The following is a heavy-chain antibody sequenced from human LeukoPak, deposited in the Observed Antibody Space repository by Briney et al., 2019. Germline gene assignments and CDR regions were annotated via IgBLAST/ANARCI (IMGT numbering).Heavy chain of an antibody. J-gene: IGHJ6*03. D-gene: IGHD2-2*01. Sequence: PGGSLRLSCAASGFTFNSYWMWWVRQASGKGLEWVANINPYGSDTYYADSVKGRFTISRDNAENSLYLEMNSLRAEDTAVYYCASPVLRYLVVVPAVAPYYMDVWGKGTTVTVSS. CDR1: GFTFNSYW. V-gene: IGHV3-7*01. CDR3: ASPVLRYLVVVPAVAPYYMDV. CDR2: INPYGSDT.